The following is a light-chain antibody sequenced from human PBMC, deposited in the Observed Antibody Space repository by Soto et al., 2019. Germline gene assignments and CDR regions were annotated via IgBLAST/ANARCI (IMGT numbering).Light chain of an antibody. V-gene: IGKV1-9*01. Sequence: DIQMTQSPSSLSASVGDRVTITCRASQGINTFLAWYQQKAGKAPKLLIYAASTLQSGVPSRFSGSGSGTDFTLTISSLQSEDFATYYCQQLNSYPINFGQGTRLEIK. CDR3: QQLNSYPIN. CDR1: QGINTF. CDR2: AAS. J-gene: IGKJ5*01.